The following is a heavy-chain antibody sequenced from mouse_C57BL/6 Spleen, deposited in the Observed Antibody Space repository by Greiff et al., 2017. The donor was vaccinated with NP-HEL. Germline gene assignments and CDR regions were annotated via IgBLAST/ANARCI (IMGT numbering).Heavy chain of an antibody. CDR1: GYTFTDYY. Sequence: VQLQQSGPELVKPGASVKISCKASGYTFTDYYMNWVKQSHGKSLEWIGDINPNNGGTSYNQKFKGKATLTVDKSSSTAYMELRSLTSEDSSVYYCARRQLRLHAMDDWGQGTSVTVSS. J-gene: IGHJ4*01. D-gene: IGHD3-2*02. CDR3: ARRQLRLHAMDD. CDR2: INPNNGGT. V-gene: IGHV1-26*01.